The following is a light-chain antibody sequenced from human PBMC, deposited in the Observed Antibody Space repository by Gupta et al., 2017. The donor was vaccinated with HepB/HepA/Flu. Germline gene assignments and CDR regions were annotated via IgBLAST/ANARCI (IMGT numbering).Light chain of an antibody. Sequence: DIQMTQSPSSLSASVGDRVTITCRASQSISSYLNWYQQKPGKAPKLLIYAASSLQSGVPSRFSGSGSGTDFTLTISSLQPEDFATYYCQQRDSTPGSFGHGTKVDIK. CDR2: AAS. V-gene: IGKV1-39*01. CDR3: QQRDSTPGS. CDR1: QSISSY. J-gene: IGKJ3*01.